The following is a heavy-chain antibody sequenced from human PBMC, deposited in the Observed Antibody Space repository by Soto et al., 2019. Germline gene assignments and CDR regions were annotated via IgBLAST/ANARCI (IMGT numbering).Heavy chain of an antibody. CDR1: A. J-gene: IGHJ3*02. V-gene: IGHV3-9*01. D-gene: IGHD3-10*01. Sequence: AVRRVRQKKGKGLEWVSAISGSSGSTEYADSVKGRFTISRDNAKNSLYLQMNSLRAEDTALYYFVKDMKDYASGSYSALDIWGQGTTVTVSS. CDR3: VKDMKDYASGSYSALDI. CDR2: ISGSSGST.